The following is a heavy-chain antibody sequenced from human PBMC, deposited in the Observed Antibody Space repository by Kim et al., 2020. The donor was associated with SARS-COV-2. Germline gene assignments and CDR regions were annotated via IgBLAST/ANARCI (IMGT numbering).Heavy chain of an antibody. D-gene: IGHD5-18*01. CDR2: K. Sequence: KCCVDSVQGLFTISRDNAKNSLYLQMNSLRAEDTAVYYCARSGYTYRFDYWGQGTLVTVSS. V-gene: IGHV3-7*01. J-gene: IGHJ4*02. CDR3: ARSGYTYRFDY.